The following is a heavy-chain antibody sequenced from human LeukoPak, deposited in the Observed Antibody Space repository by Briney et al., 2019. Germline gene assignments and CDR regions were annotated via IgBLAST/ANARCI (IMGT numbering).Heavy chain of an antibody. V-gene: IGHV3-30-3*01. CDR2: ISYDGSNK. D-gene: IGHD5-18*01. J-gene: IGHJ4*02. CDR3: ARESIGYSYGYFDY. Sequence: PGGSLRPSCAASGFTFSSYAMHWVRQAPGKGLEWVAVISYDGSNKYYADSVKGRFTISRDNSKNTLYLQMNSLRAEDTAVYYCARESIGYSYGYFDYWGQGTLVTVSS. CDR1: GFTFSSYA.